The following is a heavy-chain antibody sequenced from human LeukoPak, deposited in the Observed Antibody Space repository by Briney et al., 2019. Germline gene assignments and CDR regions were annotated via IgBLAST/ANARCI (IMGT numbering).Heavy chain of an antibody. V-gene: IGHV3-53*01. Sequence: PGGSLRLSCAASGFSVSSSYMTWVRQAPGKGLEWVSVIYSGGSTYYADSVKGRFTISRDNSKNTLYLQMNSLRAEDTAVYYCARDWSHRSFDYWGQGTLVTVSS. J-gene: IGHJ4*02. CDR2: IYSGGST. D-gene: IGHD3-3*01. CDR1: GFSVSSSY. CDR3: ARDWSHRSFDY.